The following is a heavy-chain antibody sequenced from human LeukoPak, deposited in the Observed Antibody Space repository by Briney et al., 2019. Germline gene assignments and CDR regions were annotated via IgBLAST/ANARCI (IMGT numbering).Heavy chain of an antibody. CDR2: IYPGDSDT. V-gene: IGHV5-51*01. D-gene: IGHD2-15*01. CDR3: ARRYRICSEGSCIPFYFDP. J-gene: IGHJ4*02. Sequence: GESLKISCEGFGYSFANYWIGWVRQMPGKGPEWMGIIYPGDSDTRYSRSFQGQVTFSVDKFINTVFLQWSSLKASDTAIYYCARRYRICSEGSCIPFYFDPWGQGTLVTVSS. CDR1: GYSFANYW.